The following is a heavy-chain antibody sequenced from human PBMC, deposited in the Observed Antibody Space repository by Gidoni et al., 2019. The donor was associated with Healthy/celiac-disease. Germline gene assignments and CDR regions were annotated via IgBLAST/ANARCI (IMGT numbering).Heavy chain of an antibody. V-gene: IGHV4-4*07. J-gene: IGHJ5*02. Sequence: GGSISSYYWSWIRQPAGKGLEWSGRIYTSGSTNYNPSLKRRVTMSVDTSKNQFSLKLSSVTGADTAVYYCARAGASIAQNLNWFDPWGQGTRVTVSA. CDR3: ARAGASIAQNLNWFDP. D-gene: IGHD2-21*01. CDR1: GGSISSYY. CDR2: IYTSGST.